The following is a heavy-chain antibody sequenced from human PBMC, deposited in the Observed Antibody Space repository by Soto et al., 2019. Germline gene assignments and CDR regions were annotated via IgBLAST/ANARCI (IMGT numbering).Heavy chain of an antibody. V-gene: IGHV1-18*01. CDR1: GYTFTSWG. CDR2: ISAYNDNT. CDR3: ARDHTEWLVHCDY. J-gene: IGHJ4*02. D-gene: IGHD6-19*01. Sequence: SVRVSCGASGYTFTSWGISWVRQAPGQGLEWMGWISAYNDNTNYAQKFQGRVTMTTDTSTSTAYMELRSLRSDDTAVYYCARDHTEWLVHCDYWGQGTLVTVSS.